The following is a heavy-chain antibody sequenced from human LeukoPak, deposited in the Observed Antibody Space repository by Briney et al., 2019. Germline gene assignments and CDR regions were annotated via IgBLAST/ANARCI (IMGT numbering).Heavy chain of an antibody. V-gene: IGHV1-69*05. CDR3: ARDNYAGANWFDP. J-gene: IGHJ5*02. CDR2: IIPIFGTA. CDR1: GGTFSSYA. D-gene: IGHD1-7*01. Sequence: SVKVSCKASGGTFSSYAIIWVRQAPGQGLEWMGGIIPIFGTANYAQKFQGRVTITTDESTSTAYVELSSLRSEDTAVYYCARDNYAGANWFDPWGQGTLVTVSS.